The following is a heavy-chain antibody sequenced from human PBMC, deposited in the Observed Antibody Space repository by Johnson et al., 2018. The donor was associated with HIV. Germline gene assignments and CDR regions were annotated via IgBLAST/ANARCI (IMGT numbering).Heavy chain of an antibody. Sequence: QVQLVESGGGVVQPGGSLRLSCVASGFNFSNYGMHWVRQAPGKGLEWVAFIRYDGNNRNYADSVKGRFSISRDNSKNTLYLQMNSLIPEDTAVYYCARDGRDMVTRGAFDIWGQGTVVTVSS. V-gene: IGHV3-30*02. CDR1: GFNFSNYG. J-gene: IGHJ3*02. D-gene: IGHD5-18*01. CDR2: IRYDGNNR. CDR3: ARDGRDMVTRGAFDI.